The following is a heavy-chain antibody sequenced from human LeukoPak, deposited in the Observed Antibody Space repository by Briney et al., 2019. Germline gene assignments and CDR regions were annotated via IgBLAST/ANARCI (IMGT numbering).Heavy chain of an antibody. CDR2: ISYDGSNK. J-gene: IGHJ4*02. CDR3: ARDERGFFDY. CDR1: GFTFSSYA. Sequence: EGSLRLSCAASGFTFSSYAMHWVRQAPGKGLEWVAVISYDGSNKYYADSVKGRFTISRDNSKNTLYLQMNSLRAEDTAVYYCARDERGFFDYWGQGTLVTVSS. D-gene: IGHD3-10*01. V-gene: IGHV3-30*01.